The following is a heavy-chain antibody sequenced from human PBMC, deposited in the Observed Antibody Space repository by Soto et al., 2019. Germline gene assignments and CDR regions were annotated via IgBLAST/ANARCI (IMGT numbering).Heavy chain of an antibody. CDR1: GYTFSAYG. Sequence: QVQLVQSGPEVKMPGASVRVSCKTSGYTFSAYGLAWLRQAPGQRPEWMGWVSTNNANTNYAQRFQGRGTMTTDTSTTTTYMELRSLRSDDTAVYYCARELNTDSSAYYSFAYWGQGTLVTGSS. CDR2: VSTNNANT. V-gene: IGHV1-18*01. D-gene: IGHD3-22*01. J-gene: IGHJ4*02. CDR3: ARELNTDSSAYYSFAY.